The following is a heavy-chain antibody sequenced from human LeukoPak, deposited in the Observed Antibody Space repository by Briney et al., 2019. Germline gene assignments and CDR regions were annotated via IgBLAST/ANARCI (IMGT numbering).Heavy chain of an antibody. Sequence: ASVKVSCKASGYTFTSYYMHWVRQAPGQGLEWMGIINPSGGSTSYAQKFQGRVTMTRDTSTRTVYMELSSLRSEDTAVYCCARDSDILTGYPNQNWFDPWGQGTLVTVSS. D-gene: IGHD3-9*01. CDR3: ARDSDILTGYPNQNWFDP. J-gene: IGHJ5*02. V-gene: IGHV1-46*01. CDR2: INPSGGST. CDR1: GYTFTSYY.